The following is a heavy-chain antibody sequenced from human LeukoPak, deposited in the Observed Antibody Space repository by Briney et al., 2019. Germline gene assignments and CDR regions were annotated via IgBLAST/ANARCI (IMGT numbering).Heavy chain of an antibody. D-gene: IGHD3-10*01. Sequence: ASVKVSCKASGYTFTSYYMHWVRQVPGQGPEWMGIIYASSGSTSYAQKFQGRLTMTRDTSSNTIYMELSSLRSEDTAIYYCARGHLWFGDLFYFDTWGQGTQVTVSS. J-gene: IGHJ5*02. CDR2: IYASSGST. CDR1: GYTFTSYY. V-gene: IGHV1-46*03. CDR3: ARGHLWFGDLFYFDT.